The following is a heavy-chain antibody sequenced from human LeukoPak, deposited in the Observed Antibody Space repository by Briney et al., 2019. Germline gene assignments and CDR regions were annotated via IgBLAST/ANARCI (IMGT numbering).Heavy chain of an antibody. CDR2: IIPIFGTA. J-gene: IGHJ3*02. D-gene: IGHD1-14*01. CDR3: ARDRGTTFDACDI. Sequence: ASVKVSCKASGGTFSSYAISWVRQAPGQGLEWMGGIIPIFGTAIYAQKFQGRVTITTDESTSTAYMELSSLRSEDTAVYYCARDRGTTFDACDIWGQGTMVTVSS. V-gene: IGHV1-69*05. CDR1: GGTFSSYA.